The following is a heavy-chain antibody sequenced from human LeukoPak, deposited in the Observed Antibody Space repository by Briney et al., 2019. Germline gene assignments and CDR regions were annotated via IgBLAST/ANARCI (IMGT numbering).Heavy chain of an antibody. CDR3: ARQHLYCSSTSCFDY. Sequence: GESLKISCKGSGYSFTNYWIGWVRQMPGKGLEWMGIIYPGDSETRYSPSLQGQVTISADKSISTAYLQWSSLKASDTAMYYCARQHLYCSSTSCFDYWGQGILVTFSS. J-gene: IGHJ4*02. CDR1: GYSFTNYW. D-gene: IGHD2-2*01. V-gene: IGHV5-51*01. CDR2: IYPGDSET.